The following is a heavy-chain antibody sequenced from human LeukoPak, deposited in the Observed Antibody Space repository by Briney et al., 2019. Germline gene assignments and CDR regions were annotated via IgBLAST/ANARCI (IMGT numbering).Heavy chain of an antibody. V-gene: IGHV4-39*01. Sequence: SETLSLTCTVSGDSISSGENYWGWVRQTPVKGLEWIGSIFYGGSTYYNPSLKSRVSISGHTSKNQLSLKLSSVTAADTAVYYCARQSQNYDILTGYYGAYYFDRWGQGTLVTVSS. CDR1: GDSISSGENY. J-gene: IGHJ4*02. D-gene: IGHD3-9*01. CDR3: ARQSQNYDILTGYYGAYYFDR. CDR2: IFYGGST.